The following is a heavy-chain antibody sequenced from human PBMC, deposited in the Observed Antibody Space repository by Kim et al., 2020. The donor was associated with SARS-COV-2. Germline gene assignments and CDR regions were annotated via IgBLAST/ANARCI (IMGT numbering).Heavy chain of an antibody. CDR1: GFTFDDCA. CDR2: ISWNSVSI. D-gene: IGHD1-1*01. Sequence: GGSLRLSCAASGFTFDDCAMHWVRQAPGKGLEWVSGISWNSVSINYADSVKGRFTISRDNAKNSLYLQMNSLRPDDTALYYCVKDKKWENNTWAYYGMDVWGQGTTVTVSS. CDR3: VKDKKWENNTWAYYGMDV. V-gene: IGHV3-9*01. J-gene: IGHJ6*02.